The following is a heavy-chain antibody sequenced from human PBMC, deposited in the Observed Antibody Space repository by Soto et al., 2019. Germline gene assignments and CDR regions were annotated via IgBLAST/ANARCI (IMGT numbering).Heavy chain of an antibody. D-gene: IGHD2-2*01. CDR3: AGARSSTSGAIEY. CDR1: AFTFRNYW. Sequence: VQLVESGGGLVQPGGSLRLSCAASAFTFRNYWMSWVRQAPGKGLECVAKIKEDGSEKYYVDSVKGRFTISRDNAKNSMYRQMNSLTVEETARYYCAGARSSTSGAIEYWGQGTRVTVSS. V-gene: IGHV3-7*04. CDR2: IKEDGSEK. J-gene: IGHJ4*02.